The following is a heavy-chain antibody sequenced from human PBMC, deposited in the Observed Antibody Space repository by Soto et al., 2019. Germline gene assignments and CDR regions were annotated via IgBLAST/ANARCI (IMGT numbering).Heavy chain of an antibody. CDR2: IIPIFGTA. D-gene: IGHD2-2*01. Sequence: QVQLVQSGAEVKKPGSSVKVSCKASGGTFSSYAISWVRQAPGQGLEWMGGIIPIFGTANYAQKFQGRVTITADESTSTAYMELSSRRSEDTAVYYCARSRDIVLVPAAAGGMDVWGQGTTVTVSS. V-gene: IGHV1-69*12. J-gene: IGHJ6*02. CDR1: GGTFSSYA. CDR3: ARSRDIVLVPAAAGGMDV.